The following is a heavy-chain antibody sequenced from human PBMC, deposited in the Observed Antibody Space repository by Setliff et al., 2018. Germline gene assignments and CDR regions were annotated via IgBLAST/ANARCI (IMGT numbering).Heavy chain of an antibody. CDR2: IGHTGSI. J-gene: IGHJ4*02. V-gene: IGHV4-38-2*02. CDR1: GYSISSGYI. CDR3: ARDLGHGGDSDY. D-gene: IGHD2-21*02. Sequence: ETLSLTCTVSGYSISSGYIWGWIRQPPGKGLEWVGNIGHTGSINYNPSLKSRLTISRDTSKNQVSPKLNSVTATDTAVYYCARDLGHGGDSDYWGQGILVTVSS.